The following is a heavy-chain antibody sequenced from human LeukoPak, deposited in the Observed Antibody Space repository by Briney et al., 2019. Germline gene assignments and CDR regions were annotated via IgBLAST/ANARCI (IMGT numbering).Heavy chain of an antibody. J-gene: IGHJ4*02. CDR1: GFSFSYYG. D-gene: IGHD6-19*01. V-gene: IGHV3-30*18. CDR2: ISFDGSIT. CDR3: AKDSSSRGWYFEH. Sequence: GGSLRLSCAASGFSFSYYGMHWVRQAPGKGLEWVSFISFDGSITYNADSVKGRLTISRDNSKNTVYLQVNRLRAEDTAVYFCAKDSSSRGWYFEHWGQGTLVTVSS.